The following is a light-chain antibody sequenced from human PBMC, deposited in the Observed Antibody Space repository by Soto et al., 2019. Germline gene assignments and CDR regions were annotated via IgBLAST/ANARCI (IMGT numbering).Light chain of an antibody. CDR1: QSISSY. CDR3: QQSYSTPFT. J-gene: IGKJ4*01. CDR2: AAS. Sequence: DIQMTQSPSSLSASVGDSVTITCRASQSISSYLNWYQQKPGRAPKLLIYAASSLQSGVPSRFSVSGSGTDFTLTISSLQPEDFATYYCQQSYSTPFTFGGGTKVEIK. V-gene: IGKV1-39*01.